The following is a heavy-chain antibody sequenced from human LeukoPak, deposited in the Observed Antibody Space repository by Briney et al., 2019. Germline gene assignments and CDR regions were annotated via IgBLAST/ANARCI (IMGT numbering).Heavy chain of an antibody. V-gene: IGHV1-2*02. Sequence: ASVKVSCKASGYTFTGYYMHWVQQAPGQGLEWMGWINPNSGGTNYAQKFQGRVTMTRDTSISTAYMELSRLRSDDTAVYYCARDRGFGEAYYYYMDVWGKGTTVTVSS. D-gene: IGHD3-10*01. CDR1: GYTFTGYY. CDR2: INPNSGGT. J-gene: IGHJ6*03. CDR3: ARDRGFGEAYYYYMDV.